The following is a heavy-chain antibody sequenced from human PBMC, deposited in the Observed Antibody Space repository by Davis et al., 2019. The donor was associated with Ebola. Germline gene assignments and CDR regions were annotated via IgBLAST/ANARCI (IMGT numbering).Heavy chain of an antibody. D-gene: IGHD6-13*01. Sequence: GESLKISCAASGFTFSGSAMHWVRQASGKGLEWVGRIRSKANSYATAYAASVKGRFTTSRDDSKNTAYLQMNSLKTEDTAVYYCTRSSSSWYRGDYWGQGTLVTVSS. CDR2: IRSKANSYAT. CDR1: GFTFSGSA. V-gene: IGHV3-73*01. CDR3: TRSSSSWYRGDY. J-gene: IGHJ4*02.